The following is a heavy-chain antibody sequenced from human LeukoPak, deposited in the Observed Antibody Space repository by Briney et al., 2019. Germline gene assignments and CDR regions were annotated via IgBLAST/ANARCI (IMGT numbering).Heavy chain of an antibody. CDR3: ARDLMSRDYYGSGLNWFDP. D-gene: IGHD3-10*01. CDR1: GDSISSYH. CDR2: IYSSGNT. J-gene: IGHJ5*02. Sequence: PSETLSLTCTVSGDSISSYHWSWIRQPAGKGLEWVGRIYSSGNTIYNPSLKSRVTMSVDTSKNQLSLKLSSVTAADTAVYCCARDLMSRDYYGSGLNWFDPWGQGTLVTVSS. V-gene: IGHV4-4*07.